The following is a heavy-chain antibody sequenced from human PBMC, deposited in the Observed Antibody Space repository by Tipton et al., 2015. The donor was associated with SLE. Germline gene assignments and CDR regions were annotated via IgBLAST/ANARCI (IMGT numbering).Heavy chain of an antibody. J-gene: IGHJ5*02. CDR2: IFQSGDT. V-gene: IGHV4-59*11. CDR3: ARGGASSKWLDP. CDR1: GDLISSHH. Sequence: TLSLTCTVSGDLISSHHWSWVRQPPGKGLEWIGYIFQSGDTHDNPSLKSRVTMSVDTSKNQFSLKVCSVTTADTAVYYCARGGASSKWLDPWGQGTLVTVSS. D-gene: IGHD6-6*01.